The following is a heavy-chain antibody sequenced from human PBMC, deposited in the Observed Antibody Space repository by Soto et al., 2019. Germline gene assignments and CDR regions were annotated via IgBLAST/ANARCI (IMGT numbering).Heavy chain of an antibody. V-gene: IGHV1-69*13. CDR2: IIPIFGTA. CDR3: ARDLDSSSSDPFAY. Sequence: ASVKVSCKASGGTFSSYAISWVRQAPGQGLEWMGGIIPIFGTANYAQKFQGRVTITADESTSTAYMELSSLRSEDTAVYYCARDLDSSSSDPFAYWGQGTLVTVSS. CDR1: GGTFSSYA. J-gene: IGHJ4*02. D-gene: IGHD6-6*01.